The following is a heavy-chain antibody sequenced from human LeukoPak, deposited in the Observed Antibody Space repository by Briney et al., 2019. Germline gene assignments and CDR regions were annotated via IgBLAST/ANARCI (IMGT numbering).Heavy chain of an antibody. CDR1: GGSFSGYY. J-gene: IGHJ4*02. CDR2: INHSGST. Sequence: SETLSLTCAVYGGSFSGYYWSWIRQPPGKGLEWIGEINHSGSTNYNPSLKSRVTISVDTSKNQFSLKLSSVTAADTAVFYCARGPVGATTPHFDYWGQGTLVTVSS. CDR3: ARGPVGATTPHFDY. V-gene: IGHV4-34*01. D-gene: IGHD1-26*01.